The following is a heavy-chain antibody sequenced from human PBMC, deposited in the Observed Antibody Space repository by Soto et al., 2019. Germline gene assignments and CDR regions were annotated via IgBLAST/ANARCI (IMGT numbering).Heavy chain of an antibody. CDR2: VSVGGDNT. CDR1: GFTFSNYA. CDR3: AISLRGAPVQDVFDI. D-gene: IGHD1-26*01. Sequence: EVQLLESGGGLVQPGGSLRLSCVASGFTFSNYAMCWVRQAPGKGLEWVSGVSVGGDNTYYADSVKARFTIFRDNSKNTLWLQKNTLRGEDTAVYHCAISLRGAPVQDVFDIWGQGTMVTVS. V-gene: IGHV3-23*01. J-gene: IGHJ3*02.